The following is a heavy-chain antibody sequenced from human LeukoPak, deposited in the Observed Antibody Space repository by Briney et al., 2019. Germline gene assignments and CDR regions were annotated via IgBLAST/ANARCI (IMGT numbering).Heavy chain of an antibody. Sequence: PGGSLRLSCAASGFTFDKAWMTWVRQAPGKGLEWVGRIKSKIHGGTIDYAAPVKGRFTISRDDSENTLYLQMNSLRAEDTAVYYCAKAAGGYCSGGSCYEVGWGQGTLVTVSS. V-gene: IGHV3-15*01. CDR3: AKAAGGYCSGGSCYEVG. J-gene: IGHJ4*02. CDR2: IKSKIHGGTI. D-gene: IGHD2-15*01. CDR1: GFTFDKAW.